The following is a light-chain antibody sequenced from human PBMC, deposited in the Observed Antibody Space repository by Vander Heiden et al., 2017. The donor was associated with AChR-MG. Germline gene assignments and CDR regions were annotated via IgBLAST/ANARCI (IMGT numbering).Light chain of an antibody. CDR2: DAS. J-gene: IGKJ2*01. CDR3: QQRSNWPPA. V-gene: IGKV3-11*01. CDR1: QSVSSY. Sequence: EIVLTQPPAALSFTPGGRATLSCRDSQSVSSYLAWYQQKPGQAPRLLIYDASDRATGIPARFSGSGSGTDFTLTISSLEPEDFAVYYCQQRSNWPPAFGQGTKLEIK.